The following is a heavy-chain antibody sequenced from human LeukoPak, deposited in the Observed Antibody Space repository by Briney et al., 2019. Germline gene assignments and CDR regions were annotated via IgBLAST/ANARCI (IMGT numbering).Heavy chain of an antibody. CDR3: ARPKRAAAAGTGNWFDP. J-gene: IGHJ5*02. CDR2: INTYNGNP. CDR1: GYTFTNYG. V-gene: IGHV1-18*01. Sequence: ASVKVSCKASGYTFTNYGITWLRQAPGQGLEWLGWINTYNGNPNYAQKLQGRVTLTTDTSTSTAYMELRSLRSDDTAVYYCARPKRAAAAGTGNWFDPWGQGTLVTVSS. D-gene: IGHD6-13*01.